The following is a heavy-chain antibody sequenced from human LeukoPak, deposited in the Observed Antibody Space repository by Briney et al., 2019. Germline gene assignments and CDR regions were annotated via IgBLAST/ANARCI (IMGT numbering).Heavy chain of an antibody. CDR1: GGTFSSYA. CDR3: ARMAVAAAGSFDY. D-gene: IGHD6-13*01. J-gene: IGHJ4*02. CDR2: IIPILGIA. V-gene: IGHV1-69*04. Sequence: SVKVSCKASGGTFSSYAISWVRQAPGQGLEWMGRIIPILGIANYAQKFQGRVTVTADESTSTAYMELSSLRSGDTAVYHCARMAVAAAGSFDYWGQGTLVTVSS.